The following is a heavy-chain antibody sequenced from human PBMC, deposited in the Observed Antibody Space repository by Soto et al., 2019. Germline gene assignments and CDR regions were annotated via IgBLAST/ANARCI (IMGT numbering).Heavy chain of an antibody. CDR3: ARGSVVAATLFDY. CDR2: IYYSGST. D-gene: IGHD2-15*01. V-gene: IGHV4-31*03. J-gene: IGHJ4*02. Sequence: QVQLQESGPGLVKPSQTLSLTCTVSGGSISSGGYYWSWIRQHPGKGLEWIGYIYYSGSTYYNPSLKSRVTISADTSKNQFSLKLSSVTAADTAVYYCARGSVVAATLFDYWGQGTLVTVSS. CDR1: GGSISSGGYY.